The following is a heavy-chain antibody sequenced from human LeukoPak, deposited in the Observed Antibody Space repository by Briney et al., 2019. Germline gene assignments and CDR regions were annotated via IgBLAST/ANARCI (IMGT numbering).Heavy chain of an antibody. J-gene: IGHJ5*02. Sequence: SETLSLTCSVSGGSISSSSYHWAWIRQPPGKGLEWIGSIAFSGSTYNSASLKSRVTVSVDTSKNQFSLKLSSVTAADTAVYYCAINHGSGRGEWFDPWGQGTLVTVSS. CDR1: GGSISSSSYH. D-gene: IGHD3-10*01. CDR2: IAFSGST. CDR3: AINHGSGRGEWFDP. V-gene: IGHV4-39*07.